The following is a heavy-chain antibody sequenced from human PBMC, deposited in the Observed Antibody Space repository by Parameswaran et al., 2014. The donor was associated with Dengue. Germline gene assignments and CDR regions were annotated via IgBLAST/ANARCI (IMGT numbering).Heavy chain of an antibody. V-gene: IGHV3-23*01. CDR3: ATQQKLELRPQDY. J-gene: IGHJ4*02. CDR2: ISGSGGST. Sequence: VRQMPGKGLEWVSAISGSGGSTYYADSVKGRFTISRDNSKNTLYLQMNSLRAEDTAVYYCATQQKLELRPQDYWGQGTLVTVSS. D-gene: IGHD1-7*01.